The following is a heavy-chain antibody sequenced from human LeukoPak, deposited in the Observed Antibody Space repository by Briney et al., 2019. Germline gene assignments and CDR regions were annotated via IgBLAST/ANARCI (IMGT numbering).Heavy chain of an antibody. V-gene: IGHV3-53*01. CDR3: ARDLNYYDSSGYGH. D-gene: IGHD3-22*01. Sequence: GGSLRLSCAASGFTFSTNYMGWVRQAPGKGLEWVSVIYSGGSPYYADSVKGRFTISRDNSKNTLYLQMNSLRAGDTAVYYCARDLNYYDSSGYGHWGQGTLVTVSS. CDR2: IYSGGSP. J-gene: IGHJ4*02. CDR1: GFTFSTNY.